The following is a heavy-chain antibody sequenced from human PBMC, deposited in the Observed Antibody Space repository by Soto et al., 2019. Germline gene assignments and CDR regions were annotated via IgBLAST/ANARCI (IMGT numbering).Heavy chain of an antibody. CDR3: ARASSSSSAADY. D-gene: IGHD6-6*01. J-gene: IGHJ4*02. CDR2: IYDSESA. V-gene: IGHV4-31*03. Sequence: QVQLQESGPGLVKASQTLSLICSVSGESISSGGYYWSWIRHHPGKGLEWIGYIYDSESAYYNPSLKRRVXXXMXTSKNHFAMQLSSVTAADTAVYYCARASSSSSAADYWGQGTLITVSS. CDR1: GESISSGGYY.